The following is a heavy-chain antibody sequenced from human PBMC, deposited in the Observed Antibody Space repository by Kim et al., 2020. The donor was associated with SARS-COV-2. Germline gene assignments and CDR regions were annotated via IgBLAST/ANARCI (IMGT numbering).Heavy chain of an antibody. CDR2: ISYDGSNK. CDR1: GFTFSSYA. D-gene: IGHD3-22*01. CDR3: ARGRSGYDAFDI. Sequence: GGSLRLSCAASGFTFSSYAMHWVRQAPGKGLEWVAIISYDGSNKYYADSVKGRFTISRDNSKNTLYLQMNSLRAEDTAVYYCARGRSGYDAFDIWGQGT. V-gene: IGHV3-30*04. J-gene: IGHJ3*02.